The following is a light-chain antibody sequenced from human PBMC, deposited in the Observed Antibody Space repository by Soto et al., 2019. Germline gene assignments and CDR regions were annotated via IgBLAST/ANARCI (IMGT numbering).Light chain of an antibody. CDR2: AAS. J-gene: IGKJ2*01. V-gene: IGKV1-39*01. CDR3: QQSYSTPYT. CDR1: QSISTY. Sequence: DIQMTQSPSSLSASVGSRVTITCRANQSISTYLNWYQRKPGKAPKPLIYAASSLQSGVPSKFRGSGSRTDFTLTISRLQHDDFATYYCQQSYSTPYTFGQGTKLEIK.